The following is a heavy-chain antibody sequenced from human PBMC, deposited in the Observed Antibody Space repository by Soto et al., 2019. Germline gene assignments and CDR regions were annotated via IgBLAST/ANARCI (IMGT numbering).Heavy chain of an antibody. J-gene: IGHJ4*02. Sequence: VGSLRLSCEASGFSFRSYWMHWVRQVPGKGLVWVSRINHDGSITNYADSVKGRFTISRDNANNTVYLQMNSLGVEDTALYFCVREPWGFSGTWYDYWGQGTLVTVSS. D-gene: IGHD6-13*01. CDR3: VREPWGFSGTWYDY. CDR1: GFSFRSYW. V-gene: IGHV3-74*01. CDR2: INHDGSIT.